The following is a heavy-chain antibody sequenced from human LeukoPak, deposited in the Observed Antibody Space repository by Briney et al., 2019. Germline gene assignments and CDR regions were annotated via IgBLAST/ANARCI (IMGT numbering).Heavy chain of an antibody. CDR2: SIPMFGTA. Sequence: SVKVTRKASGGTFSSYPISWVRQPPAPGVEGMGGSIPMFGTANYAQKFRGRVTITADKSTSRAYMELSSLRSEDTAVYYCATNADYYDSSGYILYYYNMDVWGKGTTVTVSS. V-gene: IGHV1-69*06. CDR3: ATNADYYDSSGYILYYYNMDV. D-gene: IGHD3-22*01. CDR1: GGTFSSYP. J-gene: IGHJ6*03.